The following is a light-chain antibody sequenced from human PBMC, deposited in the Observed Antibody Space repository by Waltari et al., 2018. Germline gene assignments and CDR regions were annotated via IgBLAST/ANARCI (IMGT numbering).Light chain of an antibody. J-gene: IGLJ1*01. CDR1: SSDVGGYKY. CDR3: KSYSTSSTHYV. Sequence: QSALTQPASVSGSPGQSITISCTGTSSDVGGYKYVSWYQQHPGKAPKLMIYEVSNRPSGVSNRCAGSKSGNTASLTISGRQAEDEADYYCKSYSTSSTHYVFGTGTKVTVL. V-gene: IGLV2-14*03. CDR2: EVS.